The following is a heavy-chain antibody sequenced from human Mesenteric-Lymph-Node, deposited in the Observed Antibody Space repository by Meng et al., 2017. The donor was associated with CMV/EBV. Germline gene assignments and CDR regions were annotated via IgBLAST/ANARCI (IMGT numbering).Heavy chain of an antibody. J-gene: IGHJ5*02. D-gene: IGHD6-13*01. CDR2: ISSSSSYI. CDR3: ARVSLAAAGTFWFDP. V-gene: IGHV3-21*01. CDR1: GFTFSSYS. Sequence: EVQLVESGGGLVKPGGSLRLSCAASGFTFSSYSMNWAGQAPGKGLEWVSSISSSSSYIYYADSVKGRFTISRDNAKNSLYLQMNSLRAEDTAVYYCARVSLAAAGTFWFDPWGQGTLVTVDS.